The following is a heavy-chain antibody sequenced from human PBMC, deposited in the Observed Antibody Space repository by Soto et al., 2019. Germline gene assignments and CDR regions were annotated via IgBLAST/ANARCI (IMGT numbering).Heavy chain of an antibody. CDR3: ARVVGALGHWFDP. V-gene: IGHV1-18*01. CDR1: GYTFTGYG. J-gene: IGHJ5*02. Sequence: QVQLVQSGAEVKKPGASVKVSCKASGYTFTGYGISWVRQAPGQGLEWMGRISAYNGNTNYAQKLQGRVTMTTDTSTSTGYMELRSLRSDDTAVYYCARVVGALGHWFDPWGQGTLVTVSS. CDR2: ISAYNGNT. D-gene: IGHD1-26*01.